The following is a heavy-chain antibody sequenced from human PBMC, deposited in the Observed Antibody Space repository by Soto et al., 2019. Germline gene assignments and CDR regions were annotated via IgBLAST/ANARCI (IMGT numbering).Heavy chain of an antibody. Sequence: GGSLRLSCEASGFTISECSMNWVRQTPGKGLEWLAYITIRTGNVHYADSVKGRFTISRDNAKNTLYLQMNSLRAEDTAVYYCAKGEYYYDNSGYYYNFDYWGQGTLVTVSS. V-gene: IGHV3-21*05. D-gene: IGHD3-22*01. CDR1: GFTISECS. J-gene: IGHJ4*02. CDR2: ITIRTGNV. CDR3: AKGEYYYDNSGYYYNFDY.